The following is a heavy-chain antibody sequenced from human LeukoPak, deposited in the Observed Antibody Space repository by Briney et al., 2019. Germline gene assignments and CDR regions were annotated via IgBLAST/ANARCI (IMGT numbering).Heavy chain of an antibody. J-gene: IGHJ5*02. Sequence: SGTLSLTCAVSGDSFSNTNWWTWVRQPPGKGLEWIGEIHHSGSTNYNPSLKSRVTISVDTSKNQFSLKLSSVTAADTAVYYCARGFSGWYKIERRRYNWFDPWGQGTLVTVSS. CDR2: IHHSGST. CDR1: GDSFSNTNW. CDR3: ARGFSGWYKIERRRYNWFDP. V-gene: IGHV4-4*02. D-gene: IGHD6-19*01.